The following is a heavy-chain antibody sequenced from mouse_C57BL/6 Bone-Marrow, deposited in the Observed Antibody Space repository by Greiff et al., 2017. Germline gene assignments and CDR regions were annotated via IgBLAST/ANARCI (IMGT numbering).Heavy chain of an antibody. Sequence: VQLVESGPGLVAPSQSLSITCTVSGFSLTSYGVDWVRQSPGKGLEWLGVIWGVGSTNYNSALKSSLSISKDNSKSQVFLKMNSLQTDDTAMYYCASGRSPFADWGQGTLVTVSA. V-gene: IGHV2-6*01. CDR1: GFSLTSYG. J-gene: IGHJ3*01. CDR2: IWGVGST. CDR3: ASGRSPFAD.